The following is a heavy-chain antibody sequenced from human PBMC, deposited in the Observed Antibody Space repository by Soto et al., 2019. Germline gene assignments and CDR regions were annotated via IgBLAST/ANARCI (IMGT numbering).Heavy chain of an antibody. CDR3: AKDLEETITFGEAGHYYGMDV. CDR1: GFSFSSYG. D-gene: IGHD3-16*01. Sequence: QVQLLESGGGVVQPGRSLRLSCAASGFSFSSYGMHWVRQAPGKGLEWVALISYDGSNKYYADSVKGRFTISRDNSKNTLYLQMNSLRTEDTAVYYCAKDLEETITFGEAGHYYGMDVWGQGTTVTVSS. J-gene: IGHJ6*02. CDR2: ISYDGSNK. V-gene: IGHV3-30*18.